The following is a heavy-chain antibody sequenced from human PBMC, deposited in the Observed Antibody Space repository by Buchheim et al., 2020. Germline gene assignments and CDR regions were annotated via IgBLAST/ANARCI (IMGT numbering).Heavy chain of an antibody. V-gene: IGHV4-61*02. CDR2: IHTNGGA. CDR3: VRFSDGISAGY. Sequence: QVQLQESGPGLVKPSETLSLTCTVSGGPFSSGTYYWSWIRQPAGKGLEWVGRIHTNGGANYNASLNGRVTIPVDTSKNQFSLKLSSVTAADTAIYYCVRFSDGISAGYWGPGTL. D-gene: IGHD5-18*01. CDR1: GGPFSSGTYY. J-gene: IGHJ4*02.